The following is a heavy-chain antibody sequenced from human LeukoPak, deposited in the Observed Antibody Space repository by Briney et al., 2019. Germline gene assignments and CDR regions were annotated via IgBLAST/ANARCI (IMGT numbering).Heavy chain of an antibody. CDR1: GYTFTSYG. CDR3: AIKPVVVVAATDDAFDI. CDR2: ISAYNGNT. D-gene: IGHD2-15*01. V-gene: IGHV1-18*04. J-gene: IGHJ3*02. Sequence: ASVMVSCKASGYTFTSYGISWVRQAPGQGLEWMGWISAYNGNTNYAQKLQGRVTMTTDTSTSTAYMELRSLRSDDTAVYYCAIKPVVVVAATDDAFDIWGQGTMVTVSS.